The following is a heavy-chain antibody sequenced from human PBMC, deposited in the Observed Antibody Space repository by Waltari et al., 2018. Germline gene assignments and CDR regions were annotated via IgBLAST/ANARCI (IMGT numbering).Heavy chain of an antibody. CDR1: GYTFTDYY. CDR3: ATAALSSGITGQGGAFDI. CDR2: VDPEDGET. J-gene: IGHJ3*02. Sequence: EVQLVQSGAEVKKPGATVKISCKVSGYTFTDYYMPWVQQAPGKGLEWMGLVDPEDGETIYAEKFQGRVTITADTSTDTAYMELSSLRSEDTAVYYCATAALSSGITGQGGAFDIWGQGTMVTVSS. V-gene: IGHV1-69-2*01. D-gene: IGHD1-20*01.